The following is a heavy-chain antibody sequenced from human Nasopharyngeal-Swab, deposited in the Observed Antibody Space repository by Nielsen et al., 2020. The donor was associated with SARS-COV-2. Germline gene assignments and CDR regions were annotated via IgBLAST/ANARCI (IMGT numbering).Heavy chain of an antibody. CDR1: GFTFSTYS. D-gene: IGHD6-13*01. CDR2: ISGTSTYI. CDR3: ARDLVSSWRAIGNWYFDL. V-gene: IGHV3-21*01. Sequence: GESLKISCTASGFTFSTYSMNWVRQAPGKGLEWVSSISGTSTYIDYADSVKGRFTVSRDNARNSLYLQMNSLRDDDTAVYYCARDLVSSWRAIGNWYFDLWGRGTLVTVSS. J-gene: IGHJ2*01.